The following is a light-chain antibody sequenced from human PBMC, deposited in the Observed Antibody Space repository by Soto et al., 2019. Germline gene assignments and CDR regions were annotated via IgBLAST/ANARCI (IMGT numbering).Light chain of an antibody. CDR3: QSYDSSNVV. CDR1: SGSIASNY. Sequence: NFMLTQPHSVSESPGKKVTISCTGSSGSIASNYVQWYQQRPGSAPTTVIYEDNQRPSGVPDRFSGSIDSFSNSASLTISGLKTEDEADSYCQSYDSSNVVFGGGTKLTVL. V-gene: IGLV6-57*02. J-gene: IGLJ2*01. CDR2: EDN.